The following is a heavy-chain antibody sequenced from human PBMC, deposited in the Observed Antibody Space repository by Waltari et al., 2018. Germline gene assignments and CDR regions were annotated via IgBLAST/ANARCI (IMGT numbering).Heavy chain of an antibody. CDR2: IYYSGST. J-gene: IGHJ4*02. D-gene: IGHD5-12*01. CDR1: GGSISSSSYY. CDR3: ARVEKGGYDWDYFDY. V-gene: IGHV4-39*07. Sequence: QLQLQESGPGLVKPSETLSLTCTVSGGSISSSSYYWGWIRQPPGKGLEWIGSIYYSGSTYYNPSLKSRVTISVDTSKNQFSLKLSSVTAADTAVYYCARVEKGGYDWDYFDYWGQGTLVTVSS.